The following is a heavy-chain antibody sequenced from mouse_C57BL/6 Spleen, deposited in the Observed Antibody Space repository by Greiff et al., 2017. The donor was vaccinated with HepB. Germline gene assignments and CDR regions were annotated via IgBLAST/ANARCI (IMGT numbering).Heavy chain of an antibody. V-gene: IGHV3-6*01. CDR1: GYSITSGYY. CDR2: ISYDGSN. D-gene: IGHD2-2*01. CDR3: ARGDGYAWFAY. J-gene: IGHJ3*01. Sequence: EVQLQQSGPGLVKPSQSLSLTCSVTGYSITSGYYWNWIRQFPGNKLEWMGYISYDGSNNYNPSLKNRISITRDTSKNQFFLKLNSVTTEDTATYYCARGDGYAWFAYWGQGTLVTVSA.